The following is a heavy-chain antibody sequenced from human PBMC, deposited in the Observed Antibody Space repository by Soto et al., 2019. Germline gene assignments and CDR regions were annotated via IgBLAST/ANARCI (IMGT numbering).Heavy chain of an antibody. D-gene: IGHD3-10*01. CDR3: AIDFYYGSGNFDY. CDR2: ISHDGSNK. J-gene: IGHJ4*02. CDR1: GFTFSSYS. Sequence: QVQLVESGGGVVQPGRSLRLSCAASGFTFSSYSMHWVRQAPGKGLEWVAVISHDGSNKYYADSVTGRFPISRDNSKNTLYLQMNSLRTEDTAVYYCAIDFYYGSGNFDYWGQGTLVTVSS. V-gene: IGHV3-30-3*01.